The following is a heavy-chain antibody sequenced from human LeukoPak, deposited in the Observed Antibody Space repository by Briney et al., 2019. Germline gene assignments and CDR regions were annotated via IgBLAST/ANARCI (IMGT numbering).Heavy chain of an antibody. CDR3: ARDGTAAGLYFDL. CDR2: IRQDGGEK. D-gene: IGHD6-13*01. V-gene: IGHV3-7*01. J-gene: IGHJ4*01. Sequence: PGGSLRLSCAVSGFTFSSYWMNWVRQAPGKGLEWVASIRQDGGEKSYVDSVKGRLTISRDNTKNSLYLQMSSLRAEDTAVYYCARDGTAAGLYFDLWGQGTLVAVSS. CDR1: GFTFSSYW.